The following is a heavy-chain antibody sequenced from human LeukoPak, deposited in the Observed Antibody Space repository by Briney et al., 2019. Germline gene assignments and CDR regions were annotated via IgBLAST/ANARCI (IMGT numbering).Heavy chain of an antibody. CDR3: ANEPQDIVVVPAPTRYGMDV. V-gene: IGHV3-23*01. D-gene: IGHD2-2*01. CDR1: GFTFSSYA. CDR2: ISGSGGST. J-gene: IGHJ6*02. Sequence: GGSLRLSCAASGFTFSSYAMSWVRQAPGKGLEWVSAISGSGGSTYYADSVKGRFTISRDNSKNTLYLQVNSLRAEDTAVYYCANEPQDIVVVPAPTRYGMDVWGQGTTVTVSS.